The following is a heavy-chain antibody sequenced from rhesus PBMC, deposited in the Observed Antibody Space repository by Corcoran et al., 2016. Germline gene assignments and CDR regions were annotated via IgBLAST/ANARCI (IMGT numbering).Heavy chain of an antibody. V-gene: IGHV4-173*01. CDR1: GGSISSFY. CDR3: ARDSYIRGFDV. D-gene: IGHD1-1-1*01. J-gene: IGHJ5-1*01. Sequence: QVQLQESGPGVVKPSETLSLTCAVSGGSISSFYWSWIRQPPGKGLEWIGRISGSGGRTDYNPSLMSRVTIATDTSKNEFSLELSSVTAADAAVYYGARDSYIRGFDVWGPGVLVTVSS. CDR2: ISGSGGRT.